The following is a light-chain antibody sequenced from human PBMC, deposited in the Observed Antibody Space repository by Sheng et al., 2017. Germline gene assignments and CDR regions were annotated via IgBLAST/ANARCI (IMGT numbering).Light chain of an antibody. CDR2: WAS. CDR3: QQYFSTPWT. Sequence: IAMTQSPESLTVPLGERATIKCKSNQSILYTADNKNYLVWYQLKAGKPPKALIYWASTRESGVPDRFSGSASGTDFILTIDSLQAEDVAVYYCQQYFSTPWTFGQRTKVEVK. J-gene: IGKJ1*01. V-gene: IGKV4-1*01. CDR1: QSILYTADNKNY.